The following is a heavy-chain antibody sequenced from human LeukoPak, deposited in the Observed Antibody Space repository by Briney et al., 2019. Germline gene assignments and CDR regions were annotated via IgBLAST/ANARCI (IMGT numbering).Heavy chain of an antibody. CDR3: AIGDFWSGYHTHIDY. V-gene: IGHV3-33*01. Sequence: GGSLRLSCAASGFTFSSYGMHWVRQAPGKGLEWVAVIWYDGSNKYYADSVKGRFTISRDNSKNTLYLQMNSLRAEDTAVYYCAIGDFWSGYHTHIDYWGQGTLVTVSS. CDR2: IWYDGSNK. CDR1: GFTFSSYG. J-gene: IGHJ4*02. D-gene: IGHD3-3*01.